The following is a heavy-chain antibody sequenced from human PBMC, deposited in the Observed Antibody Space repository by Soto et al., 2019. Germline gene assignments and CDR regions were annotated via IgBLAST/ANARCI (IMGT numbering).Heavy chain of an antibody. CDR3: ARLSYSGSTLLSGAFDI. CDR2: IYPGDSDT. Sequence: GESLKISCKGSGYSFTSYWIGWVRQMPGKGLEWMGIIYPGDSDTRYSPSFQGQVTISADKSISTAYLQWSSLKASDTAMYYCARLSYSGSTLLSGAFDIWGQGTMVTVSS. D-gene: IGHD2-2*01. CDR1: GYSFTSYW. J-gene: IGHJ3*02. V-gene: IGHV5-51*01.